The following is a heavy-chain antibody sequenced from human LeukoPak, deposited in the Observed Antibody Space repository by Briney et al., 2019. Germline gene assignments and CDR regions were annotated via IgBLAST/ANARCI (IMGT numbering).Heavy chain of an antibody. J-gene: IGHJ6*03. V-gene: IGHV3-49*04. CDR2: IRSKAYGGTT. D-gene: IGHD2-2*01. CDR1: GFTFGDYA. CDR3: TREVYIVVVPAAPRGVYYYYYMDV. Sequence: GGSLRLSCTASGFTFGDYAMSWVRQAPGKGLEWVGFIRSKAYGGTTEYAASVKGRFTISRDDSKSIAYLQMNSLKTEDTAVYYCTREVYIVVVPAAPRGVYYYYYMDVWGKGTMVTVSS.